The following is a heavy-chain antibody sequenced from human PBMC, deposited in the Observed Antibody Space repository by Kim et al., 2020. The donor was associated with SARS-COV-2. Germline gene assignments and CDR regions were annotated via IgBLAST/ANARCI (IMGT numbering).Heavy chain of an antibody. D-gene: IGHD2-15*01. J-gene: IGHJ4*02. CDR1: GFTVSSNY. V-gene: IGHV3-53*04. Sequence: GGSLRLSCAASGFTVSSNYMSWVRQAPGKGLEWVSVIYSGGSTYYADSVKGRFTISRHNSKNTLYLQMNSLRAEDTAVYYCARWKYCSGGSCYSGIDYWGQGTLVTVSS. CDR3: ARWKYCSGGSCYSGIDY. CDR2: IYSGGST.